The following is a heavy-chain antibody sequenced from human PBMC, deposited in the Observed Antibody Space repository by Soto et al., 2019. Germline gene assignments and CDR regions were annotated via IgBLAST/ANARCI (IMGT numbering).Heavy chain of an antibody. CDR1: GFTFSSYG. J-gene: IGHJ4*02. CDR2: IRYDGSYK. CDR3: ARNPRPTYGDYADY. D-gene: IGHD4-17*01. Sequence: QVQLVESGGGVVQPGTSLRLSCAASGFTFSSYGMHWVRQAPGKGLEWAAFIRYDGSYKYYGDSVKGRFTISRDNSKNPLYLQMNSLRAEDTAVYYCARNPRPTYGDYADYWGQGTLVTVSS. V-gene: IGHV3-33*01.